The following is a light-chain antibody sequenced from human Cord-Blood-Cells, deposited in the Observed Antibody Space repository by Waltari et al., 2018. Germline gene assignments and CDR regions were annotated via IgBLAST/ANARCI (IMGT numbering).Light chain of an antibody. Sequence: IVMTQSPLSLPVTPGEPASISCRSSQSLLHSNVYNYVDWYLQKPGQSPQLLVYLGSNRAARVPDRCSGSGSGTDFALKISRVEAEDVGVYYGMQALQTPITFGQGTRLEI. CDR2: LGS. CDR3: MQALQTPIT. J-gene: IGKJ5*01. V-gene: IGKV2-28*01. CDR1: QSLLHSNVYNY.